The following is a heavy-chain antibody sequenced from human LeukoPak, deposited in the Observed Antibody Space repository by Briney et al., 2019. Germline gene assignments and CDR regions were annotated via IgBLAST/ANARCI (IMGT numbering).Heavy chain of an antibody. CDR2: FDPEDGET. V-gene: IGHV1-24*01. D-gene: IGHD3-10*01. J-gene: IGHJ4*02. CDR1: GYTLTELS. Sequence: ASVKVSCKVSGYTLTELSMHWVRQAPGKGLEWMGGFDPEDGETIYAQKFQGRVTMTEDTSTDTAYMELSSLRSEDTAVYYCATEGWDYGSGSYYKFDYWGQGTLVTVSS. CDR3: ATEGWDYGSGSYYKFDY.